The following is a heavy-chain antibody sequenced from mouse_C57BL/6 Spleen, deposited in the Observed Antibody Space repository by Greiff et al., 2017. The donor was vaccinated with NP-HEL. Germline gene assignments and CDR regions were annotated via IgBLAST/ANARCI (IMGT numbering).Heavy chain of an antibody. Sequence: QVQLKESGPELVKPGASVKISCKASGYAFSSSWMNWVKQRPGKGLEWIGRIYPGDGDTNYNGKFKGKATLTADKSSSTAYMQLSSLTSEDSAVYFCASTGTSFDYWGQGTTLTVSS. CDR2: IYPGDGDT. J-gene: IGHJ2*01. CDR3: ASTGTSFDY. D-gene: IGHD4-1*02. V-gene: IGHV1-82*01. CDR1: GYAFSSSW.